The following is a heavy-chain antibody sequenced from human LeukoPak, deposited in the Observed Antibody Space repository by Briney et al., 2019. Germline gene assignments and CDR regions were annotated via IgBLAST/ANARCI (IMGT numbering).Heavy chain of an antibody. CDR2: IYPGDSDT. CDR1: GYSFTTYW. Sequence: NRGESLKISCKGSGYSFTTYWIAWARQMPGKGLEWMGIIYPGDSDTRYSPSFQGQVTISADKSISTAYLQWSSLKASDTAMYYCARSNYYDSYTNYWGQGTLVTVSS. J-gene: IGHJ4*02. V-gene: IGHV5-51*01. D-gene: IGHD3-22*01. CDR3: ARSNYYDSYTNY.